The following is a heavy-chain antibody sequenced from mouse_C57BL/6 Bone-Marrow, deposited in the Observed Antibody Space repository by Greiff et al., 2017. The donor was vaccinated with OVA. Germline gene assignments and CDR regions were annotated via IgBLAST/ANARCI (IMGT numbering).Heavy chain of an antibody. V-gene: IGHV1-69*01. CDR1: GYTFTSYW. CDR2: IDPSDSYT. D-gene: IGHD1-1*01. CDR3: ARGPNYYGRFDY. J-gene: IGHJ2*01. Sequence: QVQLQQPGTELVKPGASVKLSCKASGYTFTSYWMHWVKQRPGQGLEWIGEIDPSDSYTNYNQKFKGKSTLTVDKSSSTAYMQLSSLTSEDSAVYYCARGPNYYGRFDYWGQGTTLTVSS.